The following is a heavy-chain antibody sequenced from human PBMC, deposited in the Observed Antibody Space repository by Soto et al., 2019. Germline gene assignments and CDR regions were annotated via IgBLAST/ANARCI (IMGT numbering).Heavy chain of an antibody. V-gene: IGHV4-34*01. CDR2: INHLGSI. D-gene: IGHD2-21*01. CDR3: ARGGISHWAYFYYMDV. CDR1: GGSLSAYF. J-gene: IGHJ6*03. Sequence: PSETLSLNWVVSGGSLSAYFWSWIRPPPGMALEWIGEINHLGSINYNPSLKSRVTMSVDTSKNQFSLTLNSMTAADTATYYCARGGISHWAYFYYMDVCDRGTTVTVSS.